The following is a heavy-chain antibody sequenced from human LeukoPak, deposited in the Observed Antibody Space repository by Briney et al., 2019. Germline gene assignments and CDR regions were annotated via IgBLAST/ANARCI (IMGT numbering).Heavy chain of an antibody. CDR3: ARVLHSSSSQPGGWYNWFDP. J-gene: IGHJ5*02. D-gene: IGHD6-6*01. CDR1: GYTFTSYY. V-gene: IGHV1-69*05. CDR2: IIPIFGTA. Sequence: SVKVSCKASGYTFTSYYMHWVRQAPGQGLEWMGGIIPIFGTANYAQKFQGRVTITTDESTSTAYMELSSLRSEDTAVYYCARVLHSSSSQPGGWYNWFDPWGQGTLVTVSS.